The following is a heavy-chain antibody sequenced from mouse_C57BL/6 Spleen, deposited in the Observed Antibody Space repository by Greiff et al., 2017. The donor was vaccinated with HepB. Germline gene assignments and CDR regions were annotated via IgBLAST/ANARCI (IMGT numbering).Heavy chain of an antibody. CDR2: ISYDGSN. CDR3: ARDYGYEYYAMDY. CDR1: GYSITSGYY. V-gene: IGHV3-6*01. J-gene: IGHJ4*01. Sequence: EVKLQESGPGLVKPSQSLSLTCSVTGYSITSGYYWNWIRQFPGNKLEWMGYISYDGSNNYNPSLKNRISITRDTSKNQFFLKLNSVTTEDTATYYCARDYGYEYYAMDYWGQGTSVTVSS. D-gene: IGHD2-2*01.